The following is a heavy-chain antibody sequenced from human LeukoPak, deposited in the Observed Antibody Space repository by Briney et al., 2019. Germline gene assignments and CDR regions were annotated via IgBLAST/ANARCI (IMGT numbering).Heavy chain of an antibody. CDR1: GLTFGRVG. Sequence: PGGSLRLAFAASGLTFGRVGTHWVPQAPGKGLGREAVIWFDGSSTYYAGSVKVRSTTSRDNSKNMLYLQMNSLRVKYTGVYFCARDSAPYCGGDCYFDYWGHGTLVTVSS. V-gene: IGHV3-33*01. D-gene: IGHD2-21*02. CDR3: ARDSAPYCGGDCYFDY. CDR2: IWFDGSST. J-gene: IGHJ4*01.